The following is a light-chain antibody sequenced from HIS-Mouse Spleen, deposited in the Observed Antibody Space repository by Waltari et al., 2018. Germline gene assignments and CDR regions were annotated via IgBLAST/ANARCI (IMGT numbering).Light chain of an antibody. CDR3: CSYAGSSTWV. J-gene: IGLJ3*02. Sequence: QSALTQPASVSGSPGQSITISCPGTSSDVGRYNLVSRYQQHPGKAPKPMIYEGSKRPSGVSNRFSGSKSGNTASLTISGLQAEDEADYYCCSYAGSSTWVFGGGTKLTVL. CDR2: EGS. CDR1: SSDVGRYNL. V-gene: IGLV2-23*01.